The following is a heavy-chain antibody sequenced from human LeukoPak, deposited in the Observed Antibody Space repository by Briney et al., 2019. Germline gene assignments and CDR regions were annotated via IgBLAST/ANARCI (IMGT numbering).Heavy chain of an antibody. CDR1: GGSFSGYY. D-gene: IGHD3-10*01. CDR3: ARRLRITMVRGVLGFDY. J-gene: IGHJ4*02. CDR2: INHSGST. V-gene: IGHV4-34*01. Sequence: PSETLSLTCAVYGGSFSGYYWSWIRQPPGKGLEWIGEINHSGSTNYNPSLKSRVTISVDTSKNQFSLKLSSVTAADTAVYYCARRLRITMVRGVLGFDYWGQGTLVTVSS.